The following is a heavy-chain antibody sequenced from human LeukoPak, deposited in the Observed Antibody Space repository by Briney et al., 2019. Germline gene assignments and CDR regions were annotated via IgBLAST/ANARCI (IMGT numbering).Heavy chain of an antibody. D-gene: IGHD1-1*01. Sequence: SESLCLPRTVSGDSISLYYWRWVPEPPAKGRECVGYIYYSGSTNYTPSLKSQVTISVDKSKNQFSLKLSSVTAADTAVYYCASSIGSTKYYMDVWGKGTTVTISS. V-gene: IGHV4-59*01. CDR1: GDSISLYY. CDR2: IYYSGST. J-gene: IGHJ6*03. CDR3: ASSIGSTKYYMDV.